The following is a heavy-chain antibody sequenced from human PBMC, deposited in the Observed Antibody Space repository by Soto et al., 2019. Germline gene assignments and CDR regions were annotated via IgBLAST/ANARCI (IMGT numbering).Heavy chain of an antibody. CDR1: GYTFTSYY. Sequence: ASVKVSCKASGYTFTSYYMHWVRQAPGQGLERMGIINPSGGSTSYAQKFQGRATMTRDTSTSTVYMELSSLRSEDTAVYYCAREMAYYYDSSGYYRVFDYWGQGTLVTVSS. CDR2: INPSGGST. D-gene: IGHD3-22*01. J-gene: IGHJ4*02. CDR3: AREMAYYYDSSGYYRVFDY. V-gene: IGHV1-46*01.